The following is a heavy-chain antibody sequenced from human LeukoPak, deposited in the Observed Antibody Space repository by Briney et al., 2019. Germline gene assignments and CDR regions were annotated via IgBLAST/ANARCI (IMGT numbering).Heavy chain of an antibody. CDR1: GFTFSYHA. D-gene: IGHD3-10*01. CDR3: ARVLSGSGSYLWWFDP. V-gene: IGHV3-21*01. Sequence: GSLRLSCAASGFTFSYHAMNWVRQAPGKGLEWVSSITNNGDFTKYADSVQGRFTISRDNARNSLYLQMNSLRAEDTAVYYCARVLSGSGSYLWWFDPWGQGTLVTVSS. J-gene: IGHJ5*02. CDR2: ITNNGDFT.